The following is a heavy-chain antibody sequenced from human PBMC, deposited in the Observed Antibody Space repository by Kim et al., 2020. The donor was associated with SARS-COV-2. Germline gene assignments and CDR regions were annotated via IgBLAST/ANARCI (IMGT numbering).Heavy chain of an antibody. CDR1: GFTFDDYA. D-gene: IGHD3-3*01. V-gene: IGHV3-9*01. Sequence: GGSLRLSCAASGFTFDDYAMHWVRQAPGKGLEWVSGISWDSGSIGYADSVKGRFTISRDNAKNSLYLQMNSLRAEDTALYYCAIVYDDDAVGIWGQETMVTPSP. CDR3: AIVYDDDAVGI. J-gene: IGHJ3*02. CDR2: ISWDSGSI.